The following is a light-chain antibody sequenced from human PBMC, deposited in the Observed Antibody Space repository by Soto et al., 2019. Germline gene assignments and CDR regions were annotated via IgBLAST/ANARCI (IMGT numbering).Light chain of an antibody. CDR3: QQYDRPPFA. CDR2: DPS. J-gene: IGKJ2*01. CDR1: QRISNSY. V-gene: IGKV3-20*01. Sequence: EIVLTQSPGTLSLSPGERATLSCRASQRISNSYLAWYQQKPGQAPSLLLYDPSSTATGIPDRVSGSGSGTDFTLTISRLEPEDFAVYYCQQYDRPPFAFGQGTKVEIK.